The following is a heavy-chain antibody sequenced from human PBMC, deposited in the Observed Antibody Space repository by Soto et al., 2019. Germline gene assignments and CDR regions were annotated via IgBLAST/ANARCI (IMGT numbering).Heavy chain of an antibody. J-gene: IGHJ3*02. CDR3: ANGENSSGWYGLSAFDI. Sequence: GGSLRLSCAASGFTFSSYAMSWVRQAPGKGLEWVSAISGSGGSTYYADSVKGRFTISRDNSKNTLYLQMNSLRAEDTAVYYCANGENSSGWYGLSAFDIWGQGTMVTVSS. CDR1: GFTFSSYA. D-gene: IGHD6-19*01. CDR2: ISGSGGST. V-gene: IGHV3-23*01.